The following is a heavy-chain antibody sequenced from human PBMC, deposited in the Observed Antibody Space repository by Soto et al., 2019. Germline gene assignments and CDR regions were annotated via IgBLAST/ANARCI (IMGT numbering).Heavy chain of an antibody. V-gene: IGHV3-7*01. CDR3: AREKYSSGWYHYYYYYGMDV. Sequence: GGSLRLSCAASGFTFSSYWMSWVRQAPGKGLEWVANIKQDGSEKYYVDSVKGRFTISRDNAKNSLYLQMNSLRAEDTAVYYCAREKYSSGWYHYYYYYGMDVWGQGTTVTVSS. J-gene: IGHJ6*02. CDR2: IKQDGSEK. CDR1: GFTFSSYW. D-gene: IGHD6-19*01.